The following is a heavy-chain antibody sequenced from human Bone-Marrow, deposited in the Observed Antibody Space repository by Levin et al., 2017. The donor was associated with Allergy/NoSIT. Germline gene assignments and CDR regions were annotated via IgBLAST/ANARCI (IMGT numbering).Heavy chain of an antibody. V-gene: IGHV4-61*02. Sequence: SPTLSLPCTGSGGSINRGRFYWSWMRQPAGKGLEWIGRIDSSGNTNYNVSLNSRVSISIDTSKNQFSLRLSFLTAADTALYYCASGGSFDAFDVWGPGTMVTVSS. CDR3: ASGGSFDAFDV. CDR1: GGSINRGRFY. J-gene: IGHJ3*01. D-gene: IGHD3-10*01. CDR2: IDSSGNT.